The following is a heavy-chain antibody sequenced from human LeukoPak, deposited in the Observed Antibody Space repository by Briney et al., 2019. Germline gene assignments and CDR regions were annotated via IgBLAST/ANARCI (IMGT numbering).Heavy chain of an antibody. J-gene: IGHJ5*02. CDR2: ISAYNGNT. CDR3: ARDLPLITIFGVVINGFDP. V-gene: IGHV1-18*01. CDR1: GYTFTSYG. D-gene: IGHD3-3*01. Sequence: ASVKVSCKASGYTFTSYGISWVRQAPGQGLEWMGWISAYNGNTNYAQKLQGRVTMTTDTSTSTAYMELRSLRSDDTAVYYCARDLPLITIFGVVINGFDPWGQGTLVTVSS.